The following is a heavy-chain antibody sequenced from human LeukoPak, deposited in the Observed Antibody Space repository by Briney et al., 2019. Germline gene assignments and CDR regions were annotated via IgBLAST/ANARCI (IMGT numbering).Heavy chain of an antibody. J-gene: IGHJ6*02. CDR3: ARDLKDTAMVYYYYYYGMDV. Sequence: PGGSLRLSCAAFGFTFSNYAVHWVRQAPGKGLEWVAVIWYDGSNKYYADSVKGRFTISRDNAKNSLYLQMNSLRAEDTAVYYCARDLKDTAMVYYYYYYGMDVWGQGTTVTVSS. V-gene: IGHV3-33*08. CDR1: GFTFSNYA. D-gene: IGHD5-18*01. CDR2: IWYDGSNK.